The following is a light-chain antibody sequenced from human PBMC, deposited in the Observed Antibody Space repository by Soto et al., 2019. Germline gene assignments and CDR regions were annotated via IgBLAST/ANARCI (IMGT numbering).Light chain of an antibody. Sequence: QSVLTQPPSASGSPGQSVTISCAGSRSNIGSYDFVAWYQQHPGKAPKLIIYDVSERPSGVPDRFSGSKSGTAASLTVSGLQAEDEADYYCYSYTISNTLPFVFGTGTKVTVL. V-gene: IGLV2-8*01. CDR1: RSNIGSYDF. CDR3: YSYTISNTLPFV. CDR2: DVS. J-gene: IGLJ1*01.